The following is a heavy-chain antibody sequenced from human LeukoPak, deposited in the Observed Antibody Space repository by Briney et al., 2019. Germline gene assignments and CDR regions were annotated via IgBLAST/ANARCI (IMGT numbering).Heavy chain of an antibody. CDR2: IIPIFGTA. CDR1: GGTLGSYA. CDR3: ARGEQEVYYGSGID. J-gene: IGHJ4*02. Sequence: ASVKVSCKASGGTLGSYAISWVRQAPGQGLEWMGGIIPIFGTANYAQKFQGRVTITTDESTRTAYMELSSLRSEDTAVYYCARGEQEVYYGSGIDWGQGTLVTVSS. V-gene: IGHV1-69*05. D-gene: IGHD3-10*01.